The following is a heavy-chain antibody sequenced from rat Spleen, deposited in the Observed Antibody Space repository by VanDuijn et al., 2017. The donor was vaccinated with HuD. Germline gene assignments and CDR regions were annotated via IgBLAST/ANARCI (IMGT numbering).Heavy chain of an antibody. V-gene: IGHV5-31*01. Sequence: EVQLVESGGGLVQPGGSLKLSCVASGFTFNNYWMTWIRQAPKKGLEWVASISSGGGGTYYPDSVKGRFTISRDNAKSTLYLQMDSLRSEDTASYYCARPSNNYDDFDYWGQGVMVTVSS. J-gene: IGHJ2*01. D-gene: IGHD1-10*01. CDR2: ISSGGGGT. CDR1: GFTFNNYW. CDR3: ARPSNNYDDFDY.